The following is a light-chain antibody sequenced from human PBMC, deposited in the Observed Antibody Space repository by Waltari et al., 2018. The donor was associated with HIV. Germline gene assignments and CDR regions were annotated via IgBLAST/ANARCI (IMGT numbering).Light chain of an antibody. CDR3: LLSYSGARPHVV. Sequence: QAVVTQEPSLTVSPGGTATPTCGSTTGAFTSGHYPSWSQQKPGQAPRTLIYDTNNKHSWTPARFSGSLLGGRAALTLSGAQPEDEAEYYCLLSYSGARPHVVFGGGTKLTVL. J-gene: IGLJ2*01. CDR2: DTN. V-gene: IGLV7-46*01. CDR1: TGAFTSGHY.